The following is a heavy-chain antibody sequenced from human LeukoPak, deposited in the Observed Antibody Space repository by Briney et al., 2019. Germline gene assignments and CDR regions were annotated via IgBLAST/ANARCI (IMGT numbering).Heavy chain of an antibody. CDR2: ISSSGSTI. CDR3: ARDLESDYDFWSGYYNDNWFDP. Sequence: GGSLRLSCAASGFTFSDYYMSWIRQAPGKGLEWVSYISSSGSTIYYADSVKGRFTNSRDNAKNSLYLQMNSLRAEDTAVYYCARDLESDYDFWSGYYNDNWFDPWGQGTLVTVSS. D-gene: IGHD3-3*01. CDR1: GFTFSDYY. V-gene: IGHV3-11*01. J-gene: IGHJ5*02.